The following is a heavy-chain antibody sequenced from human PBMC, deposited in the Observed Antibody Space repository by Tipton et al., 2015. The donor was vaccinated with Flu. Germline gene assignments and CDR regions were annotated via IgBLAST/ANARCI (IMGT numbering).Heavy chain of an antibody. D-gene: IGHD2-2*02. CDR1: GYSFTNYW. Sequence: QLVQSGAEVKKSGESLKISCEGSGYSFTNYWIGWVRQMPGKGLEWMGIIYPGDLDTRYSPSFEGQVTISADKSVSTAYLQWSSLKASDTAIYYCARQDCNSGTCYIDYWGQGTLVTVSS. V-gene: IGHV5-51*01. J-gene: IGHJ4*02. CDR2: IYPGDLDT. CDR3: ARQDCNSGTCYIDY.